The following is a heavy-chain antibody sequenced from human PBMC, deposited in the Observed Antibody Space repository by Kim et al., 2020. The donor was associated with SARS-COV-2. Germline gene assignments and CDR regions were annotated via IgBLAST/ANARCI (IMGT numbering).Heavy chain of an antibody. CDR2: IYYSGST. CDR1: GGSISSYY. J-gene: IGHJ5*02. CDR3: ARDLFFRGAVAGFVRWFDP. V-gene: IGHV4-59*13. Sequence: SETLSLTCTVSGGSISSYYWSWIRQPPGKGLEWIGYIYYSGSTNYNPSLKSRVTISVDTSKNQFSLKLSSVTAADTAVYYCARDLFFRGAVAGFVRWFDPWGQGTLVTVSS. D-gene: IGHD6-19*01.